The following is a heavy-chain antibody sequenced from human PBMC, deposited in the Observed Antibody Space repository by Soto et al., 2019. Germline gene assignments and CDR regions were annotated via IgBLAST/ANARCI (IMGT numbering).Heavy chain of an antibody. V-gene: IGHV3-23*01. Sequence: EVQLLESGGGLVQPGGSLRISCAASGFTFSTYALTWVRQPPGKGLEWVAAITGSGAPANYADSVKGRFTMSRDNSKNTLYLQMSSLTAEDTDVYFCAKEPNGDYVGDFDFWGRGTLVTVSS. D-gene: IGHD2-8*01. CDR1: GFTFSTYA. CDR3: AKEPNGDYVGDFDF. J-gene: IGHJ3*01. CDR2: ITGSGAPA.